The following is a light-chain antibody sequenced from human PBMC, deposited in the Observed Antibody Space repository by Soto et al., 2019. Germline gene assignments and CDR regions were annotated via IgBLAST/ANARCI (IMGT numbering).Light chain of an antibody. V-gene: IGKV3-11*01. J-gene: IGKJ5*01. CDR1: QSIGSY. Sequence: EIVLTQSPVTLSLSLGERVTLSCRASQSIGSYLGWLQQKPGQAPRLLIYDASKRATGIPGRFSGSGSGTNFTLTISSLDPEDFAVYHCHQRRNSITFGQGTRPEIK. CDR3: HQRRNSIT. CDR2: DAS.